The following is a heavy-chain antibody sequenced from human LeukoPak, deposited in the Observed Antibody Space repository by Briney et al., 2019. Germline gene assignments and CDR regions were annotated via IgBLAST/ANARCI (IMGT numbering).Heavy chain of an antibody. CDR1: GYTFTSYG. V-gene: IGHV1-18*01. J-gene: IGHJ4*02. D-gene: IGHD2-2*01. CDR3: ARVGIVVVPAATHFDY. CDR2: ISAYNGNT. Sequence: ASVKVSCKASGYTFTSYGISWVRQAPGQGLEWMGWISAYNGNTNYAQKLQGRVTMTTDTSTSTAYMELRSLRSDDTAVYYCARVGIVVVPAATHFDYWGQGTLVTVSS.